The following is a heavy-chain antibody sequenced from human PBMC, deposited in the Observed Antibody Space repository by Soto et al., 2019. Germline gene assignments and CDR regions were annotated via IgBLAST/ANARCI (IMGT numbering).Heavy chain of an antibody. CDR3: ARAREIQDIVVVPAALGPFDY. CDR1: GGTFSSYA. D-gene: IGHD2-2*01. Sequence: ASVKVSCKASGGTFSSYAISWVRQAPGQGLEWMGGIIPIFGTANYAQKFQGRVTITADESTSTAYMELSSLRSEDTAVYYCARAREIQDIVVVPAALGPFDYWGQGTLVTVSS. J-gene: IGHJ4*02. CDR2: IIPIFGTA. V-gene: IGHV1-69*13.